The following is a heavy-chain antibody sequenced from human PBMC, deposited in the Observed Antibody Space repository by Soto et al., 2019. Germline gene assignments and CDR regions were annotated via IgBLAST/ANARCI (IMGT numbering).Heavy chain of an antibody. J-gene: IGHJ5*02. Sequence: QVQLQQWGAGLLKPSETLSLTCAVYGGSFSGYYWSWIRQPPGKGLEWIGEINHSGSTNYNPSLKSRVTISVDTSKNQFSLKLSSVTAADTAVYYCARSSSGWYGLDPWGQGTLVTVS. CDR3: ARSSSGWYGLDP. D-gene: IGHD6-19*01. CDR2: INHSGST. CDR1: GGSFSGYY. V-gene: IGHV4-34*01.